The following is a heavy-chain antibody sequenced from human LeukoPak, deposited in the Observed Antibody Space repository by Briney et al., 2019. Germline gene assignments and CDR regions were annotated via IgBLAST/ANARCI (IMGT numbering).Heavy chain of an antibody. CDR2: VDYTGIT. Sequence: PSETLSLTCTVSGGSISSSGYYWGWIRQPPGKGLEWIGSVDYTGITSHSPSLKSRVTISVDTSKNQFSLKVSSVSAADTGVYYCVSHPYSTYYYHMDVGRRGPTVSVSS. CDR3: VSHPYSTYYYHMDV. CDR1: GGSISSSGYY. J-gene: IGHJ6*02. D-gene: IGHD5-18*01. V-gene: IGHV4-39*01.